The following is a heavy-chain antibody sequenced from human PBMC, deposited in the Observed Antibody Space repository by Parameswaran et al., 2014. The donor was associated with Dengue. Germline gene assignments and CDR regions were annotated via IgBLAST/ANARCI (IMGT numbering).Heavy chain of an antibody. CDR3: ARDYGDDYYYMDV. CDR2: ISSSSSYI. Sequence: WIRQPPGKGLEWVSSISSSSSYIYYADSVKGRFTISRDNAKNSLYLQMNSLRAEDTAVYYCARDYGDDYYYMDVWGPRDHGHRLL. V-gene: IGHV3-21*01. J-gene: IGHJ6*03. D-gene: IGHD4-17*01.